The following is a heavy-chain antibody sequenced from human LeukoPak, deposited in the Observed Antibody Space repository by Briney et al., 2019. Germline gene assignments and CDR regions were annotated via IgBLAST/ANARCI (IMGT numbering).Heavy chain of an antibody. V-gene: IGHV1-2*02. D-gene: IGHD6-13*01. CDR1: GYTFTGYY. CDR2: INPNSGGT. Sequence: ASVKVSCKASGYTFTGYYMHWVRQAPGQGLEWMGWINPNSGGTNYAQKFQGRVTMTRDTSISTAYMELSRLRSDDTAVYYCARDQSSSWYVDYWGQGTLVTVSS. CDR3: ARDQSSSWYVDY. J-gene: IGHJ4*02.